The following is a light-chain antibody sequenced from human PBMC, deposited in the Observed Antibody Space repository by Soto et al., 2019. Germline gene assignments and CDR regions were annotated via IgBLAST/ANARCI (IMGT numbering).Light chain of an antibody. J-gene: IGKJ4*01. V-gene: IGKV3-15*01. CDR3: QQYDKWPLT. CDR2: GAS. CDR1: QTVDSH. Sequence: EIVMTQSPVTLSVSPGDRATLSCRASQTVDSHLAWYQQKPGQAPRLLIYGASTRATVVPARFSGSGSGTELTLTISSLQSEDFAVYYCQQYDKWPLTFGGGTKVEIK.